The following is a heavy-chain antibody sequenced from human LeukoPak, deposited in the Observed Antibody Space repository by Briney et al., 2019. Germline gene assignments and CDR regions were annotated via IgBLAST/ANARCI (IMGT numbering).Heavy chain of an antibody. D-gene: IGHD6-19*01. Sequence: ASVKVSCKPSGYTFTGYYLHWLRQAPGQGPEWMGWINPNTGAIMFAEKFRGRVTMTRDTSISTGYMELRGLKSDDTAVYYCARDRVGSGWPRPYYFEFWGQGTPVTVSS. J-gene: IGHJ4*02. V-gene: IGHV1-2*02. CDR2: INPNTGAI. CDR1: GYTFTGYY. CDR3: ARDRVGSGWPRPYYFEF.